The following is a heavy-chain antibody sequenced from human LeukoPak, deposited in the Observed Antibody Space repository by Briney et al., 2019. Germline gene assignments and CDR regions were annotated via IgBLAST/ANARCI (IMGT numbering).Heavy chain of an antibody. CDR3: AGRLWRRDGYNLSAFDI. Sequence: SETLSLTCTVSGGSISSGDYYWNWIRQPPGKGLEWIGSIYYSGSTNYNPSLKSLVTISVDTSKNQFSLKLSSVTAADTAVYYCAGRLWRRDGYNLSAFDIWGQGTMVTVSS. CDR1: GGSISSGDYY. V-gene: IGHV4-61*08. J-gene: IGHJ3*02. D-gene: IGHD5-24*01. CDR2: IYYSGST.